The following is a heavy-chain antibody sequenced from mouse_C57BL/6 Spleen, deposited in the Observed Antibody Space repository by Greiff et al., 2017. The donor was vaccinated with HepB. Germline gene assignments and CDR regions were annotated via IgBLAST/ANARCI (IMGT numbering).Heavy chain of an antibody. CDR1: GYTFTDYY. Sequence: VKLMESGAELVRPGASVKLSCKASGYTFTDYYINWVKQRPGQGLEWIARIYPGSGNTYYNEKFKGKATLTAEKSSSTAYMQLSSLTSEDSAVYFCARSDGSSFDYWGQGTTLTVSS. V-gene: IGHV1-76*01. J-gene: IGHJ2*01. CDR3: ARSDGSSFDY. CDR2: IYPGSGNT. D-gene: IGHD1-1*01.